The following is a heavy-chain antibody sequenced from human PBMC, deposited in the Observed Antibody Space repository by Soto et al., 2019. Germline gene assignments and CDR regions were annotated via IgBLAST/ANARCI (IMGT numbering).Heavy chain of an antibody. J-gene: IGHJ6*02. CDR3: VGEYCSSTSCSYYYYGMDV. D-gene: IGHD2-2*01. Sequence: SVKVSCKASGGTFSSYAISWVRQAPGQGLEWMGGIIPIFGTANYAQKFQGRVTITADKSTSTAYMELSSLRSEDTAVYYCVGEYCSSTSCSYYYYGMDVWGQGTTVTVSS. V-gene: IGHV1-69*06. CDR2: IIPIFGTA. CDR1: GGTFSSYA.